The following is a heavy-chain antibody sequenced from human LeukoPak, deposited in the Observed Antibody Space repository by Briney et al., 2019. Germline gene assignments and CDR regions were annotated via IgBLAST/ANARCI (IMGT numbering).Heavy chain of an antibody. CDR3: ARSGYSITMIV. Sequence: GGSLRLSCAASGFTFSSYWMHWVRHAPGKGLVWVSRINSDGSSTSYADSVKGRFTISRDSSKNTLYLQMNSLRAEDTAVYYCARSGYSITMIVWGQGTLVTVSS. D-gene: IGHD3-22*01. J-gene: IGHJ4*02. V-gene: IGHV3-74*01. CDR2: INSDGSST. CDR1: GFTFSSYW.